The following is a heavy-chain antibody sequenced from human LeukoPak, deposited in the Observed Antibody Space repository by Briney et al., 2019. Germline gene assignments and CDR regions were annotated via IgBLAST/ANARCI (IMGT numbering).Heavy chain of an antibody. Sequence: GGSLRLSCAASGFTFSSYAMSWVRQAPGKGLEWVSAISGSGGSTYYADSVKGRFTISRDNSKNTLYLQMNSLRAEDTAVYYCANPIAVAGYNYWGQETLVTVSS. J-gene: IGHJ4*02. CDR2: ISGSGGST. CDR1: GFTFSSYA. V-gene: IGHV3-23*01. D-gene: IGHD6-19*01. CDR3: ANPIAVAGYNY.